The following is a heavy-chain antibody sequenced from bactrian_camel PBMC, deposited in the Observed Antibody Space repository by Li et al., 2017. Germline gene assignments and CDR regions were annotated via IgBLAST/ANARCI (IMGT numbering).Heavy chain of an antibody. J-gene: IGHJ4*01. CDR2: VYTSSRQT. Sequence: HVQLVESGGGSVQSGGSLRLSCVASGYTYNRYCMGWFRQGSGKEREGVAVVYTSSRQTYYADSVKGRFTISRDNAKNTVYLQLNSLKTEDMGMYYCAPTWGYEHDYWSQGTQVTVS. D-gene: IGHD5*01. CDR3: APTWGYEHDY. CDR1: GYTYNRYC. V-gene: IGHV3S1*01.